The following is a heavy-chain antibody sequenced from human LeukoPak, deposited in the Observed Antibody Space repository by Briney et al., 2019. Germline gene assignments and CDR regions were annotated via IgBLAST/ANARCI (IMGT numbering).Heavy chain of an antibody. V-gene: IGHV4-61*02. J-gene: IGHJ3*02. CDR3: ARVSTWDVVPAALRVGYAFDI. CDR1: DGSISSGSYY. D-gene: IGHD2-2*01. Sequence: PSQTLSLTCTVSDGSISSGSYYWSWIRQPAGKGLEWIGRVYTSGSTNFNPSLKSRVTISVDTSKNQFSLKLSSVTAADTAVYYCARVSTWDVVPAALRVGYAFDIWGQGTMVTVSS. CDR2: VYTSGST.